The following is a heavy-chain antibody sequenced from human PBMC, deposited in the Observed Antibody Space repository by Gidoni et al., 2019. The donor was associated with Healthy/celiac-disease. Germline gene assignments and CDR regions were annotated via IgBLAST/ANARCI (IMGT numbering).Heavy chain of an antibody. V-gene: IGHV4-34*01. J-gene: IGHJ4*02. D-gene: IGHD6-6*01. CDR3: ARTKAARSRPLDY. CDR2: INHSGST. CDR1: GGSFSGYY. Sequence: QVQLQQWGAGLLKPSETLSLTCAVYGGSFSGYYWSWIRQPPGKGLEWIGEINHSGSTNYNPSLKSRVTISVDTSKNQFSLKLSSVTAADTAVYYCARTKAARSRPLDYWGQGTLVTVSS.